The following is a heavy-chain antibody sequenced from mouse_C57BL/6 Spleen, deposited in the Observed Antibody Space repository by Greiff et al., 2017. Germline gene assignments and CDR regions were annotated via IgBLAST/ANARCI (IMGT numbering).Heavy chain of an antibody. V-gene: IGHV5-17*01. CDR2: ISSGSSTI. Sequence: EVQRVESGGGLVKPGGSLKLSCAASGFTFSDYGMHWVRQAPEKGLEWVAYISSGSSTIYYADTVKGRFTISRDNAKNTLFLQMTSLRSEDTAMYYCARPYYYGSPRFDYWGQGTTLTVSS. CDR3: ARPYYYGSPRFDY. D-gene: IGHD1-1*01. CDR1: GFTFSDYG. J-gene: IGHJ2*01.